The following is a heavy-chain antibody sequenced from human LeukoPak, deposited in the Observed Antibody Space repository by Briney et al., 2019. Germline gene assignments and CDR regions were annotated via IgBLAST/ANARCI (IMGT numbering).Heavy chain of an antibody. CDR2: ISTSGSNI. V-gene: IGHV3-48*03. CDR1: GFILSNYE. CDR3: ARAYGSGSYWFDY. Sequence: GGSLRLSCAASGFILSNYEMNWVRQAPGKGLEWISYISTSGSNIHYADSVKGRFTISRDNAENSVYLQMNRLRDEDTAIYYCARAYGSGSYWFDYWGQGTLVTVSS. D-gene: IGHD3-10*01. J-gene: IGHJ4*02.